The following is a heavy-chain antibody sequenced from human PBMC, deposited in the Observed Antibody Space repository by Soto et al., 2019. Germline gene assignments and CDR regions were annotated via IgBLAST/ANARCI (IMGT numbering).Heavy chain of an antibody. CDR2: ISSSSSYI. CDR3: ARDPVLRYFDWSPDYGMDV. CDR1: GFTFSSYS. D-gene: IGHD3-9*01. J-gene: IGHJ6*02. Sequence: PGVSLRLSCAASGFTFSSYSMNWVRQAPGKGLEWVSSISSSSSYIYYADSVKGRFTISRDNAKNSLYLQMNSLRAEDTAVYYCARDPVLRYFDWSPDYGMDVWGQGTTVTVSS. V-gene: IGHV3-21*01.